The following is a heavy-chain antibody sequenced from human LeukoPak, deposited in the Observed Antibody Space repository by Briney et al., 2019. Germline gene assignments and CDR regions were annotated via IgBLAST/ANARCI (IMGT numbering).Heavy chain of an antibody. CDR2: ISYDVSNK. Sequence: GRSLRLSCAASGFTFTSYGMHWVRQAPGKGLVWVAVISYDVSNKYYADAVKGRFTISRDNSKNMLYLQMISLRAEDTAVYYCAKDFEYRVRDGVGGFDIWGQGTMVTVSS. CDR1: GFTFTSYG. D-gene: IGHD3-10*01. CDR3: AKDFEYRVRDGVGGFDI. V-gene: IGHV3-30*18. J-gene: IGHJ3*02.